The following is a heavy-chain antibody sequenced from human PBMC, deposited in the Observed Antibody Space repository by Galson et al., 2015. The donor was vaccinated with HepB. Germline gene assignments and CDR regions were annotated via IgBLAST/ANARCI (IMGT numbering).Heavy chain of an antibody. D-gene: IGHD2-2*01. V-gene: IGHV3-30*18. CDR3: AKDNLVVKAAAWGGWFDP. CDR2: ILYDGSNK. J-gene: IGHJ5*02. Sequence: SLRLSCAASGFTFSSYGMHWVRQAPGKGLEWVAVILYDGSNKYYADSVKGRFTISRDDSKNTLYLQMNSLRAEDTAVYYCAKDNLVVKAAAWGGWFDPWGQGTLVTVSS. CDR1: GFTFSSYG.